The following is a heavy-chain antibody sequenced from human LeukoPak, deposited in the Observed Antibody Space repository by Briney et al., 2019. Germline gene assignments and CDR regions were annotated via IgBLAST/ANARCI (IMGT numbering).Heavy chain of an antibody. D-gene: IGHD1-26*01. V-gene: IGHV3-7*01. CDR3: ARDASIGY. Sequence: PGGSLKLSCVASGFSFSTYWMSWVRQAPGKGLEWVANIKEDGSEKYYVDSVKGRFTMSRDNAKNSVYLQMNRLRVEDTAVYYCARDASIGYWGQGTLVTVSS. CDR2: IKEDGSEK. CDR1: GFSFSTYW. J-gene: IGHJ4*02.